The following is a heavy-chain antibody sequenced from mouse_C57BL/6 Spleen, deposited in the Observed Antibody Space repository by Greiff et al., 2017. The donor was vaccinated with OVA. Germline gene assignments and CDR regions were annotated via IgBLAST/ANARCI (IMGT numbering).Heavy chain of an antibody. CDR3: ARFRQLRLLT. D-gene: IGHD3-2*02. CDR1: GYTFTDYY. V-gene: IGHV1-26*01. CDR2: INPNNGGT. Sequence: EVQLQQSGPELVKPGASVKISCKASGYTFTDYYMNWVKQSHGKSLEWIGDINPNNGGTSYNQKFKGKATLTVDKSSSTAYMELRSLTSEDSAVYYCARFRQLRLLTWGQGTTLTVSS. J-gene: IGHJ2*01.